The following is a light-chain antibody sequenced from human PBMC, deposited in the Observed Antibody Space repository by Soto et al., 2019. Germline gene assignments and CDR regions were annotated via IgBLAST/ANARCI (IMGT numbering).Light chain of an antibody. J-gene: IGLJ3*02. CDR3: ETWDSYLPWV. CDR1: SGHSSYI. V-gene: IGLV4-60*02. CDR2: LEGSGSY. Sequence: QSVLTQSSSASASLGSSVKLTCTLSSGHSSYIIAWHQQQPGKAPRYLMKLEGSGSYNKGSGVPDRFSGSSSGADRYLTISNLPFEDEADYYCETWDSYLPWVFGGGTKLTVL.